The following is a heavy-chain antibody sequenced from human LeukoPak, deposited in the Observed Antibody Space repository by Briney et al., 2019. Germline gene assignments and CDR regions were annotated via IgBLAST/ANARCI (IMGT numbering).Heavy chain of an antibody. V-gene: IGHV1-18*01. J-gene: IGHJ5*02. D-gene: IGHD3-10*01. CDR3: ATNYYGSGSYYVA. CDR1: GYTFTSYG. Sequence: ASVKVSCKASGYTFTSYGISWVRQAPGQGLEWMGWISAYNGNTNYAQKLQGRVTMTTDTSTSTAHMELSSLRSEDTAVYYCATNYYGSGSYYVAWGQGTLVTVSS. CDR2: ISAYNGNT.